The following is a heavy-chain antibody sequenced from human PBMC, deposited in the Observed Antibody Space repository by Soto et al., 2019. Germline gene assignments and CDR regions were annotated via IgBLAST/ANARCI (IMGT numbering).Heavy chain of an antibody. CDR2: IYPGDSDT. CDR1: GYSFTSYW. CDR3: ARHLREFGPYYYDSSGYHYGMDV. J-gene: IGHJ6*02. V-gene: IGHV5-51*01. D-gene: IGHD3-22*01. Sequence: SGESLKISCKGSGYSFTSYWIGWVRQMPGKGLEWMGIIYPGDSDTRYSPSFQGQVTISADKSISTAYLQWSSLKASDTAMYYCARHLREFGPYYYDSSGYHYGMDVWGQGTTVTVSS.